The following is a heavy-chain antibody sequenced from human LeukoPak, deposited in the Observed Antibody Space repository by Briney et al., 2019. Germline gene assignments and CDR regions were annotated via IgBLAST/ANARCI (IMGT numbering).Heavy chain of an antibody. J-gene: IGHJ4*02. V-gene: IGHV4-39*07. Sequence: SETLSLTCTVSGGSISSSNYYWGRIRQPPRKGLECIGSVYYSGNTYYNPSLKSRVTISVDTSKNQFSLKLSSVTAADTAVYFCARDVVAAAGTWDYWGQGTLVTVSS. D-gene: IGHD6-13*01. CDR2: VYYSGNT. CDR1: GGSISSSNYY. CDR3: ARDVVAAAGTWDY.